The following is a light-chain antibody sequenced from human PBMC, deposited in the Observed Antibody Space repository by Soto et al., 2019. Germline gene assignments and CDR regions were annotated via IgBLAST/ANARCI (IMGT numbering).Light chain of an antibody. CDR3: QQYDSFPIT. V-gene: IGKV3-20*01. Sequence: EIVLTQSPGTLSLSPVERATLSCRASQSVSNNYLAWYQQKPGQAPRLLIYGTSNRATGIPDRFSGSGSGTNFTVTIRSLQPEDIATYYCQQYDSFPITFGQGTRLEIK. J-gene: IGKJ5*01. CDR2: GTS. CDR1: QSVSNNY.